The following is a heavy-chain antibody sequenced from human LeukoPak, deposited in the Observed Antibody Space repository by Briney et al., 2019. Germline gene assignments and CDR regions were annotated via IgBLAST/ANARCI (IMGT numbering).Heavy chain of an antibody. D-gene: IGHD6-13*01. J-gene: IGHJ4*02. V-gene: IGHV1-2*02. Sequence: ASVKVSCKASGYTFTDYYMHWVRQAPGQGLEWMGCINPNSGDTNYAQKFRGRVTMTRDTSISTAYMELSRLRSDDTAVYYCARGSWPYYFDYWGQGTLVTVSS. CDR1: GYTFTDYY. CDR2: INPNSGDT. CDR3: ARGSWPYYFDY.